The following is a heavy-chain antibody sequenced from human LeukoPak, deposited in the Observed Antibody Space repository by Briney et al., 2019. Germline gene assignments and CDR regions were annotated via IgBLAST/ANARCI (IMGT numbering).Heavy chain of an antibody. Sequence: GGSLRLSCAASGFTFSDYYMSWIRQAPGKGLEWISYISVSGSYTNYADSVKGRFTISRDNAKNSLYLQMISLRAEDTAVYYCARCGTPNNYYGYGVDVWGQGTTVIVSS. J-gene: IGHJ6*02. CDR3: ARCGTPNNYYGYGVDV. D-gene: IGHD1-26*01. CDR2: ISVSGSYT. CDR1: GFTFSDYY. V-gene: IGHV3-11*03.